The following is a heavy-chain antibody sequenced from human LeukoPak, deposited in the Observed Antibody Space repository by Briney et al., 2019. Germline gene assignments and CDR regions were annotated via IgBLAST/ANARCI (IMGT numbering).Heavy chain of an antibody. J-gene: IGHJ4*02. Sequence: GESLKISCKGSGYSFTSYWIGWVRQMPGKGLEWMGIIYPGDSDTRYSPSFQGQVTISADKSISTTFLQWSSLKASDTAMYYCARLATSIGTYSRDYFDYWGQGTLVTVS. D-gene: IGHD1-26*01. V-gene: IGHV5-51*01. CDR3: ARLATSIGTYSRDYFDY. CDR2: IYPGDSDT. CDR1: GYSFTSYW.